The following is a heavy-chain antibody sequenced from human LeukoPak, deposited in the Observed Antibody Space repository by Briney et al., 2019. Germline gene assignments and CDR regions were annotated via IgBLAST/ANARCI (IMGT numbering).Heavy chain of an antibody. D-gene: IGHD6-19*01. CDR1: GFTFSNYA. CDR2: ISASGSST. CDR3: ATYSSGWSLGGY. J-gene: IGHJ4*02. Sequence: HPGGSLRLSCAASGFTFSNYAMSWVRQAPGKGLEWVSGISASGSSTYYADSVKGPFTISRDTSQNTLYLQMNSLRAEDTALYYCATYSSGWSLGGYWGQGTLVTVSS. V-gene: IGHV3-23*01.